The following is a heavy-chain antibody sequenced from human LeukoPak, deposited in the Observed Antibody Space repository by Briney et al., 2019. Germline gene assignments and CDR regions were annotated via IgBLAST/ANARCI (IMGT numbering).Heavy chain of an antibody. CDR2: IKFDESEK. J-gene: IGHJ4*02. V-gene: IGHV3-7*04. CDR3: ARVTTNGYFEY. D-gene: IGHD1-1*01. CDR1: GFTFSDYW. Sequence: GGSLRLSCEASGFTFSDYWMCWVRQAPGKGLEWVASIKFDESEKHYMDSVKGRFTISRDSAKSSLYLQMNSLRAEDTAVYFCARVTTNGYFEYWGQGSLVTVSP.